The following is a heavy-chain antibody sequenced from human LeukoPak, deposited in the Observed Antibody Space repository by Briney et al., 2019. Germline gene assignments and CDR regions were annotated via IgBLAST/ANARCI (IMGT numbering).Heavy chain of an antibody. Sequence: SGTLSLTCAVYGGPFSGYYWSWIRQPPGKGLEWIGEINHSGSTDYNPSLKSRVTISIDTSKNQFSLKLSSVTAADTAVYYCAPRGYYDSSGYYYFDNWGQGTLVTVSS. CDR2: INHSGST. CDR1: GGPFSGYY. D-gene: IGHD3-22*01. V-gene: IGHV4-34*01. CDR3: APRGYYDSSGYYYFDN. J-gene: IGHJ4*02.